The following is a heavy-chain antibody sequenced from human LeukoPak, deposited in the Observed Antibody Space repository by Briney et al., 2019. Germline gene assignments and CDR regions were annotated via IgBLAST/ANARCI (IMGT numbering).Heavy chain of an antibody. Sequence: SETLSLTCAVSGGSISSGGYSWSWIRQAPGKGLEWIGYIYYSGSTYYNPSLKSRVSISIDTSKNQFSLKLYSVTAADTAVYYCARGGDYGDYVFHYWGQGTLVTVSS. J-gene: IGHJ4*02. CDR2: IYYSGST. V-gene: IGHV4-30-4*07. CDR3: ARGGDYGDYVFHY. D-gene: IGHD4-17*01. CDR1: GGSISSGGYS.